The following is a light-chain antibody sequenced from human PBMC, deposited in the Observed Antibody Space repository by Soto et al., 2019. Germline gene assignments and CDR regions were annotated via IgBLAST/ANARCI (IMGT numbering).Light chain of an antibody. CDR2: AAS. CDR1: QGIRND. J-gene: IGKJ2*01. Sequence: DIQMTQSPSTLSASVGDRVTITCWASQGIRNDLGWYQQKPGKAPKLLIYAASSLQSGVPSRFSGSGSGTEFTLPISSLQPDDFATYYCQQYDTYPYTFGQGTKLEIK. CDR3: QQYDTYPYT. V-gene: IGKV1-17*01.